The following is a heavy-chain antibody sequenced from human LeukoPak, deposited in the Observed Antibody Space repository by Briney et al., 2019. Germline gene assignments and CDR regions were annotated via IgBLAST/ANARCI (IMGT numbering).Heavy chain of an antibody. CDR2: IDDGSGNT. CDR3: AATYYYDSSGYYPPDY. J-gene: IGHJ4*02. Sequence: ASVKVSCKASGFTFTSSAVQWVRQARGQRLEWIGWIDDGSGNTNYAQKFQERVTITRDMSTSTAYMELSSLRSKDTAVYYCAATYYYDSSGYYPPDYWGQGTLVTVSS. V-gene: IGHV1-58*01. CDR1: GFTFTSSA. D-gene: IGHD3-22*01.